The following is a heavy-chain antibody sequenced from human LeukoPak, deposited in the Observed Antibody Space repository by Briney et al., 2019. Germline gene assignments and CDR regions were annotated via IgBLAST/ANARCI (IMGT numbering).Heavy chain of an antibody. CDR3: AREPGDYVWGGYRPSYFDY. V-gene: IGHV4-30-4*01. Sequence: PSETLSLTCTVSGGSISSGDYYWSWIRQPPGKGLEWIGYIYYSGSTYYNPSLKSRVTISVDTSKNQFSLKLSSVTAADTAVYYCAREPGDYVWGGYRPSYFDYWGQGTLVTVSS. J-gene: IGHJ4*02. D-gene: IGHD3-16*02. CDR2: IYYSGST. CDR1: GGSISSGDYY.